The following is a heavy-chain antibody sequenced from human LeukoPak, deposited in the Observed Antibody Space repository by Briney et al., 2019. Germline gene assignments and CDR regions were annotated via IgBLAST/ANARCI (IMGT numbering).Heavy chain of an antibody. CDR3: ARVSEMATMEDYFDY. Sequence: SETLSLTCTVSGGSISSYYWSWIRQPAGKGLEWIGRIYTSGSTNYNPSLKSRVTMPVDTSKNQFSLKLSSVTAADTAVYYCARVSEMATMEDYFDYWGQGTLVTVSS. J-gene: IGHJ4*02. CDR2: IYTSGST. V-gene: IGHV4-4*07. D-gene: IGHD5-24*01. CDR1: GGSISSYY.